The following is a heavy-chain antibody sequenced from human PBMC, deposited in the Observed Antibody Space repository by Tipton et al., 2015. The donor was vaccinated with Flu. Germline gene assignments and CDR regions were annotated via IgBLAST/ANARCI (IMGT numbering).Heavy chain of an antibody. D-gene: IGHD3-10*01. CDR1: GFTFSSYW. J-gene: IGHJ3*02. CDR2: IKQDGSEK. Sequence: SLRLSCAASGFTFSSYWMSWVRQAPGKGLEWVANIKQDGSEKYYVDSVKGRFTISRDNAENSLYLQMNSLRAEDTAVYYCARPVPGTRGAFDIWGQGTMVTVSA. CDR3: ARPVPGTRGAFDI. V-gene: IGHV3-7*01.